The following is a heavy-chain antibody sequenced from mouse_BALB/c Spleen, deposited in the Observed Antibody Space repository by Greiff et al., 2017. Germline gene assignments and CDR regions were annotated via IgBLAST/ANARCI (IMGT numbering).Heavy chain of an antibody. D-gene: IGHD2-14*01. CDR3: ARGGYDGAWLAY. J-gene: IGHJ3*01. CDR1: GFSLTSYG. Sequence: QVQLKESGPGLVAPSQSLSITCTVSGFSLTSYGVHWVRQPPGKGLEWLGVIWAGGSTNYNSALMSRLSISKDNSKSQVFLKMNSLQTDDTAMYYCARGGYDGAWLAYWGQGTLVTVSA. CDR2: IWAGGST. V-gene: IGHV2-9*02.